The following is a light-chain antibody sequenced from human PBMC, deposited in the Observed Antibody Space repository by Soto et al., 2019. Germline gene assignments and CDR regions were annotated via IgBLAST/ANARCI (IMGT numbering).Light chain of an antibody. V-gene: IGLV1-44*01. CDR1: SSNIGSNT. CDR3: AAWDDSLNGLV. Sequence: QSVLTQPPSASGTPGQRVTISCSGSSSNIGSNTVNWYQQLPGTAPKLLIYNNNQRPSGVPDRFSGSKSGTSASLAISGLQSEDAADYYCAAWDDSLNGLVFGTGTKHTVL. J-gene: IGLJ1*01. CDR2: NNN.